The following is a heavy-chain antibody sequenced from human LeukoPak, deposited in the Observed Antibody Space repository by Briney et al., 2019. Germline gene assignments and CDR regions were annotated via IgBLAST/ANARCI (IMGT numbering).Heavy chain of an antibody. J-gene: IGHJ5*02. CDR1: GGSFSGYY. V-gene: IGHV4-34*01. CDR3: ARGWRKIFAVPRQFDP. CDR2: INHSGST. D-gene: IGHD1-1*01. Sequence: SETLSLTCAVYGGSFSGYYWSWIRQPPGRGLEWIGEINHSGSTNYNPSLKSRVTISVDAYKNQFSLKLSSVTAADTAVYYCARGWRKIFAVPRQFDPWGQGTLVTVSS.